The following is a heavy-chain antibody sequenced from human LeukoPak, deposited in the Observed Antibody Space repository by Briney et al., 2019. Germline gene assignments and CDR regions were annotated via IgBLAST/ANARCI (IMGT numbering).Heavy chain of an antibody. J-gene: IGHJ1*01. D-gene: IGHD3-22*01. CDR1: GFTFSDYY. Sequence: GGSLRLSCAASGFTFSDYYMSWIRQAPGKGLEWVSYISSSGSTIYYAGSVKGRFTISRDNAKNSLYLQMNSLRAEDTAVYYCARGLYYYDSSGYYDEYFQHWGQGTLVTVSS. V-gene: IGHV3-11*01. CDR2: ISSSGSTI. CDR3: ARGLYYYDSSGYYDEYFQH.